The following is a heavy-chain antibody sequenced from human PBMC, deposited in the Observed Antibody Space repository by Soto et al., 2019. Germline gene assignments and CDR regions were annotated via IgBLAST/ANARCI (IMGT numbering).Heavy chain of an antibody. CDR3: ARHPPDYNFDY. Sequence: SETLSLTCTVSGGSISTYFWSWIRQPPGMRLEWIGYIYHTGSTNYNPSLKSRVTISVDTSKNQFSLKLSSVTAADTAVYYCARHPPDYNFDYWGQGSLVTVSS. V-gene: IGHV4-59*08. CDR2: IYHTGST. D-gene: IGHD4-4*01. CDR1: GGSISTYF. J-gene: IGHJ4*02.